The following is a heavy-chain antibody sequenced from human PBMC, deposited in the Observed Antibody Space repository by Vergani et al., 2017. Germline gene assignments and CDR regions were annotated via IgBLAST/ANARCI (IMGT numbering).Heavy chain of an antibody. V-gene: IGHV3-30-3*01. CDR1: GFALNRHA. CDR3: VRDRGLCAGGRCYTEAWDY. Sequence: QVQFVESGGGVVQPGTSLRLSCVVSGFALNRHAMYWVRQAPGKGLEWVVGISFDGTNEYYPDLVKGRLTISRDIAKNTLYLQVRSLRLEDTGVYHCVRDRGLCAGGRCYTEAWDYWGQGTLVTVSS. D-gene: IGHD2-2*02. CDR2: ISFDGTNE. J-gene: IGHJ4*02.